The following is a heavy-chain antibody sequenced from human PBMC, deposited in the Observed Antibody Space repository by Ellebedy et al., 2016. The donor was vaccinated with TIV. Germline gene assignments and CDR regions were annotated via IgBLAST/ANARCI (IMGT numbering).Heavy chain of an antibody. Sequence: SETLSLTCAVYGGSFSGYYWSWIRQPPGKGLEWIGEINHSGSTNYNPSLKSRVTISVDTSKNQFSLKLSSVTAADTAVYYCARVARRGIRRSAIAVAGLFDYWGQGTLVTVSS. CDR1: GGSFSGYY. CDR3: ARVARRGIRRSAIAVAGLFDY. V-gene: IGHV4-34*01. CDR2: INHSGST. J-gene: IGHJ4*02. D-gene: IGHD6-19*01.